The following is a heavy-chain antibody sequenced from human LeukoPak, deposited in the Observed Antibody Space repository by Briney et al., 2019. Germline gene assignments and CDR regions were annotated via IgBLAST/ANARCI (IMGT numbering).Heavy chain of an antibody. CDR1: GFTLSSYS. CDR3: ARDPRYGSGSY. CDR2: ISSSSSYI. V-gene: IGHV3-21*01. J-gene: IGHJ4*02. D-gene: IGHD3-10*01. Sequence: GSLRLSRAASGFTLSSYSMNWVRQAPGKGLEWVSSISSSSSYIYYADSVKGRFTISRDNAKNSLYLQMNSLRAEDTAVYYCARDPRYGSGSYWGQGTLVTVSS.